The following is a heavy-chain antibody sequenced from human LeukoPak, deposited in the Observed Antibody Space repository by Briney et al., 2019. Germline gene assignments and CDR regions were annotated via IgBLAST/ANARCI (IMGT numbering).Heavy chain of an antibody. CDR1: GDSISRYD. CDR3: ARSVFRGLIFFDY. Sequence: SETLSLTCSVSGDSISRYDWSWIRQPAGKGLEWIGRIYTSGTTYNPSLKNRVTMSLDTPQNHFSLRLSSVTAADTAVYYCARSVFRGLIFFDYWGQGILVTVSS. CDR2: IYTSGT. D-gene: IGHD3-16*02. V-gene: IGHV4-4*07. J-gene: IGHJ4*02.